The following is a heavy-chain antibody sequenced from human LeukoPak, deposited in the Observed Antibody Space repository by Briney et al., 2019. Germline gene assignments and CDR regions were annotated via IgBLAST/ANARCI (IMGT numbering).Heavy chain of an antibody. CDR3: AKASGYNSGPSDY. CDR1: GFTFDDYA. Sequence: GGSLRLSCAASGFTFDDYAMHWVRQAPGKGLEWVSLISWDGDSTYYADSVKGRFTISRDNSKNSLYLQMSSLRTEDTALYYCAKASGYNSGPSDYWGQETRVTVSS. V-gene: IGHV3-43D*04. CDR2: ISWDGDST. D-gene: IGHD6-19*01. J-gene: IGHJ4*02.